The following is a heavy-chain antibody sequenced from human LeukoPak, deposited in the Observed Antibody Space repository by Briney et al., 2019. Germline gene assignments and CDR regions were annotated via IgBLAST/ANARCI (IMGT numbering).Heavy chain of an antibody. D-gene: IGHD6-13*01. J-gene: IGHJ5*02. CDR2: IKQDGSEK. Sequence: GGSLRLSCAASGFTFSSYWMSWVRQAPGKGLEWVANIKQDGSEKYYVDSVKGRFTISRDNSKNTLYLQMNSLRAEDTAVHYCARVAAAAGIRWFDPWGQGTLVTVSS. CDR3: ARVAAAAGIRWFDP. CDR1: GFTFSSYW. V-gene: IGHV3-7*01.